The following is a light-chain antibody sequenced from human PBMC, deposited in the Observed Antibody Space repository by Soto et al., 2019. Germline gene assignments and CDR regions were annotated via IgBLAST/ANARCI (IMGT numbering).Light chain of an antibody. V-gene: IGKV3-20*01. CDR2: GAS. CDR1: QSVSSSY. CDR3: QQYGSSPT. J-gene: IGKJ1*01. Sequence: EIVLTQSPGTLSLSPGERATLSCRASQSVSSSYLAWYQQKPGQAPRLLIYGASSRATGIPDRLSGSGPGTDFTLTISRLEPEDFAVYYCQQYGSSPTFGQGTKVDIK.